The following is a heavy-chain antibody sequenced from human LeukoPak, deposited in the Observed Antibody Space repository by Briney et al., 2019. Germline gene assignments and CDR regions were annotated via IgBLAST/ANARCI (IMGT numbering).Heavy chain of an antibody. J-gene: IGHJ4*02. CDR2: ISYDGSNK. CDR1: GFPFSSYG. CDR3: AKETLVRGVIITFPYFDY. Sequence: PGGSLRLSCEASGFPFSSYGMHWVRQAPGKGLEWVAVISYDGSNKYYADSVKGRFTISRDNSKNTLYLQMNSLRAEDTAVYYCAKETLVRGVIITFPYFDYWGQGTLVTVSS. V-gene: IGHV3-30*18. D-gene: IGHD3-10*01.